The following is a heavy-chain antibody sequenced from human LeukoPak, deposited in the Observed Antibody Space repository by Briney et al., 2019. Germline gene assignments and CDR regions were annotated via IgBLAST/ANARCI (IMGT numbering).Heavy chain of an antibody. CDR2: ISGSGGST. V-gene: IGHV3-23*01. CDR3: AKGRRDGYNSNDFDY. D-gene: IGHD5-24*01. J-gene: IGHJ4*02. Sequence: GGSLRLSCAASGFTFSSYAMSWVRQAPGKGLEWVSAISGSGGSTYYADSVKGRFTISRDNSKNTLYLQMNSLRAEDTAVCYCAKGRRDGYNSNDFDYWGQGTLVTVSS. CDR1: GFTFSSYA.